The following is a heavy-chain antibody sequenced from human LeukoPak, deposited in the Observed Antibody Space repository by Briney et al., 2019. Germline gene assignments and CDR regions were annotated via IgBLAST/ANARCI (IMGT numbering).Heavy chain of an antibody. Sequence: ASVKVSCKASGYTFTSYGISWVRQAPGQGLEWMGWISAYNGNTNYAQKLQGRVTMTTDTSTSTAYMEPRSLRSDDTAVYYCARNVRGVIKSWFDPWGQGTLVTVSS. CDR2: ISAYNGNT. CDR1: GYTFTSYG. CDR3: ARNVRGVIKSWFDP. V-gene: IGHV1-18*01. D-gene: IGHD3-10*01. J-gene: IGHJ5*02.